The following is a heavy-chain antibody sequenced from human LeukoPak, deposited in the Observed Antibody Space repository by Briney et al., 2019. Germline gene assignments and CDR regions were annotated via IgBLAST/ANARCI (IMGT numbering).Heavy chain of an antibody. J-gene: IGHJ5*02. D-gene: IGHD6-13*01. V-gene: IGHV3-21*01. Sequence: KTGVTLRLSCAASGFTFSSYSMNWVRQAPGKGLEWVSSISSSSSYIYYADSVKGRFTISRDNAKNSLYLQMNSLRAEDTAVYYCARGELGYSSSWYHGDFDPWGQGTLVTVSS. CDR1: GFTFSSYS. CDR2: ISSSSSYI. CDR3: ARGELGYSSSWYHGDFDP.